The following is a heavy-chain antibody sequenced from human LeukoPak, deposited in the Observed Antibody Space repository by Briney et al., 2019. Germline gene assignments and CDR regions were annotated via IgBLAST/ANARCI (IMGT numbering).Heavy chain of an antibody. CDR2: ISTSCSTI. Sequence: GGSLRLSCTASGFTFSDYYMSWIRQAAGKGLEWVSYISTSCSTIYYADTVKGRFTITRDNAKNSLYLQMNSLRAEDTAVYYCARAFTSAYYYMDVWGKGTTVTVSS. CDR3: ARAFTSAYYYMDV. CDR1: GFTFSDYY. V-gene: IGHV3-11*01. J-gene: IGHJ6*03.